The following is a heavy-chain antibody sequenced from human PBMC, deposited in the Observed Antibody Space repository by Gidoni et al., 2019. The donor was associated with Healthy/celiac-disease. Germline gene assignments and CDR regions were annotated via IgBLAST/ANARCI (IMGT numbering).Heavy chain of an antibody. Sequence: QVQLQESGPGLVKPLQTLSLTFTVSGGSISSGDYYWSWIRQPPGKGLEWIGYIYYSGSTYYNPSLKSRVTISVDTSKNQFSLKLSSVTAADTAVYYCARFDSSGYYPNDAFDIWGQGTMVTVSS. J-gene: IGHJ3*02. CDR1: GGSISSGDYY. V-gene: IGHV4-30-4*01. CDR2: IYYSGST. CDR3: ARFDSSGYYPNDAFDI. D-gene: IGHD3-22*01.